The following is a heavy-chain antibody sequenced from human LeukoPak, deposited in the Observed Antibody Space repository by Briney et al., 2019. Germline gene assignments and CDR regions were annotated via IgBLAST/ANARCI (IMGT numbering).Heavy chain of an antibody. CDR3: ARGGGWFSIYYYYYMDV. CDR1: GYTFTSYG. CDR2: ISAYNGYT. D-gene: IGHD6-19*01. Sequence: ASVKVSCKASGYTFTSYGISWVRQAPGQGLEWMGWISAYNGYTNYAQKLQGRVTMTTDTSTSTAYMERRSLRSDDTTVYYCARGGGWFSIYYYYYMDVWGKGTTVTVSS. J-gene: IGHJ6*03. V-gene: IGHV1-18*01.